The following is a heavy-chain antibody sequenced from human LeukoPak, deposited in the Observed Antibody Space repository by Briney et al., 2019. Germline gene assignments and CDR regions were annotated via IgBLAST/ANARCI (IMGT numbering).Heavy chain of an antibody. CDR1: GGSISSSY. J-gene: IGHJ6*03. Sequence: SETLSLTCTVSGGSISSSYWSWIRQPPGKGLEWIGYIYYSGSTNYNPSLKSRVTISVDTSKNQFSLKLSSVTAADTAVYYCASTRIKRGYYYYMDVWGKGTTVTVSS. CDR2: IYYSGST. D-gene: IGHD3-10*01. CDR3: ASTRIKRGYYYYMDV. V-gene: IGHV4-59*08.